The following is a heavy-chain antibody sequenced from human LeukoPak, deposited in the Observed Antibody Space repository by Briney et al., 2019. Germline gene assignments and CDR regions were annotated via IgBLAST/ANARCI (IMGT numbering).Heavy chain of an antibody. CDR1: GYAITSGGFS. D-gene: IGHD3-10*01. J-gene: IGHJ5*01. V-gene: IGHV4-30-2*06. Sequence: PSETLSLTCTVSGYAITSGGFSWNWIRQSPGKGLEWIGCIYDRGPAYYNPSLKSRFTISVDRPKNQFFLNVTSLTAADTAAYYCARSRQASGLFNSWGQGTLVVVSS. CDR2: IYDRGPA. CDR3: ARSRQASGLFNS.